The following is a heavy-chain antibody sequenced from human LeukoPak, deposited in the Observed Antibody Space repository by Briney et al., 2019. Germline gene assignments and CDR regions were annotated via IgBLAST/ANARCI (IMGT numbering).Heavy chain of an antibody. J-gene: IGHJ4*02. CDR1: GYTFTSYY. D-gene: IGHD2-21*02. CDR3: ARGWLLFDY. Sequence: GASVKVSCKASGYTFTSYYMHWVRQAPGQGLEWMGWINSNTGNPTYAPAFTTGRFVFSLDTSVSTAYLHISTLRAEDTAVYYCARGWLLFDYWGQGTLVTVSS. V-gene: IGHV7-4-1*02. CDR2: INSNTGNP.